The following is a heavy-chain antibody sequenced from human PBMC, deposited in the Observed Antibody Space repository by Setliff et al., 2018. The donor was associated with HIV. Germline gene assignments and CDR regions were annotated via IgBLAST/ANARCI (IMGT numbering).Heavy chain of an antibody. J-gene: IGHJ5*01. V-gene: IGHV4-34*01. CDR2: IYYSGST. CDR3: ARVRLELRQYWFDS. Sequence: PSETLSLTCAVYGASFSGYYWSWIRQPPGKGLEWIGSIYYSGSTYYNPSLKRRVTISVDTSKNQFSLKLNSVTAADTAVYYCARVRLELRQYWFDSWGQGSPVTVSS. D-gene: IGHD1-7*01. CDR1: GASFSGYY.